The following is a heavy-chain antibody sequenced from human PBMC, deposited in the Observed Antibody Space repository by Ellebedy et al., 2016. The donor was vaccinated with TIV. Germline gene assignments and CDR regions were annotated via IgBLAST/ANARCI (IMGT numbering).Heavy chain of an antibody. D-gene: IGHD1-26*01. V-gene: IGHV3-43*02. CDR1: GFTFDDYA. CDR2: TNQDATIR. CDR3: AKDLRGREDL. Sequence: GGSLRLSCAASGFTFDDYAMHWVRQAPGKGLVWVSRTNQDATIRDYADSVKGRFTISRDSTTLFLQMNSLRVEDTAIYYCAKDLRGREDLWGQGTLVTVSS. J-gene: IGHJ5*02.